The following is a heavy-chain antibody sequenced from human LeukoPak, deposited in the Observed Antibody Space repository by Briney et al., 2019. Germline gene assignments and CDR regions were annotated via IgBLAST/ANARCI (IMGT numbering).Heavy chain of an antibody. J-gene: IGHJ6*02. CDR2: ISYDGSNK. V-gene: IGHV3-30*18. CDR3: AKDKKRRGYSGYIYYYYGMDV. CDR1: GFTFSSYG. Sequence: GGSLRLSCAASGFTFSSYGMHWVRQAPGKGLEWVAVISYDGSNKYYADSVKGRFTISGDNSKNTLYLQMNSLRAEDTAVYYCAKDKKRRGYSGYIYYYYGMDVWGQGTTVTVSS. D-gene: IGHD5-12*01.